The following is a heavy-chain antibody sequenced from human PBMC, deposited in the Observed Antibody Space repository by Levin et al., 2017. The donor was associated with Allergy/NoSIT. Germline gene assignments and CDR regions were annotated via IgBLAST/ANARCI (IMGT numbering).Heavy chain of an antibody. CDR1: GFTFSTYA. V-gene: IGHV3-23*01. D-gene: IGHD1-26*01. CDR3: AKDDGAAYYSFDS. CDR2: VSDGGDYT. J-gene: IGHJ4*02. Sequence: TGGSLRLSCAASGFTFSTYAMNWVRQAPGQGLEWVSSVSDGGDYTFYADSVKGRFTISRDNSKDTLCLQMINLRAEDTALYFCAKDDGAAYYSFDSWGQGTLVTVSS.